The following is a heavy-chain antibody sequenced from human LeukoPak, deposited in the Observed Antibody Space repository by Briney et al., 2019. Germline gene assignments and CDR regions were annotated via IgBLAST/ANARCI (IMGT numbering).Heavy chain of an antibody. V-gene: IGHV3-30-3*01. CDR2: ISDDGSNK. J-gene: IGHJ6*02. CDR3: ARRQYYYGSGSYYNQYYYYGMDV. D-gene: IGHD3-10*01. CDR1: GFTFNFYA. Sequence: GRSLRLSCAASGFTFNFYAMHWVRQAPGKGLEWVAVISDDGSNKYYADSVKGRFTISRDNSKNTLYLQMNSLRAEDTAVYYCARRQYYYGSGSYYNQYYYYGMDVWGQGTTVTVSS.